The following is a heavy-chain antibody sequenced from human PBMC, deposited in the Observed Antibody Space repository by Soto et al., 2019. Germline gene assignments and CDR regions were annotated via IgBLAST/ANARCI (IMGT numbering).Heavy chain of an antibody. CDR1: GFTFSSYG. CDR2: IWYDGSNK. V-gene: IGHV3-33*01. D-gene: IGHD3-10*02. J-gene: IGHJ5*02. Sequence: GSLRLSCAASGFTFSSYGMHWVRQAPGKGLEWVAVIWYDGSNKYYADSVKGRFTISRDNSKNTLYLQMNSLRAEDTAVYYCARDSAVTMSPYNWFDPWGQGTLVTVS. CDR3: ARDSAVTMSPYNWFDP.